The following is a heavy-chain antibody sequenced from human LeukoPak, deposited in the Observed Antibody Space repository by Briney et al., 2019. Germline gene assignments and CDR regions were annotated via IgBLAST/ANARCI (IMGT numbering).Heavy chain of an antibody. CDR3: AKSLWYCSGGSCLTYYYYYYMDV. V-gene: IGHV3-23*01. D-gene: IGHD2-15*01. CDR1: GFTFSSYA. CDR2: ISGGGDNT. J-gene: IGHJ6*03. Sequence: GGSLRLSCAASGFTFSSYAMSWVRQAPGKGLEWVSAISGGGDNTYYADSVKGRFTVSRDDSKNTLYLQMNSLRAEDTAVYYCAKSLWYCSGGSCLTYYYYYYMDVWGKGATVTVSS.